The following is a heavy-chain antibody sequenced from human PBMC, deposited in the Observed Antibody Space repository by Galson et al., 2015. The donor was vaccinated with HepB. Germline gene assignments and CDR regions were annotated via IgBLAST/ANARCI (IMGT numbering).Heavy chain of an antibody. D-gene: IGHD6-13*01. J-gene: IGHJ4*02. V-gene: IGHV3-30-3*01. CDR3: ARDGAAAVLLTMGY. CDR1: GFTFSSYA. Sequence: SLRLSGAASGFTFSSYAMHWVRQAPGKGLEWVAVISYDGSNKYYADSVKGRFTISRDNSKNTLYLQMNSLRAEDTAVYYCARDGAAAVLLTMGYWGQGTLVTVSS. CDR2: ISYDGSNK.